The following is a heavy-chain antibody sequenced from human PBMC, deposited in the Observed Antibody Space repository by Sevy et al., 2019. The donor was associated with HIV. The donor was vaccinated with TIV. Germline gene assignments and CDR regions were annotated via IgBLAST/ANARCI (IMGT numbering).Heavy chain of an antibody. J-gene: IGHJ4*02. CDR3: AREQITGAMHDYFDY. CDR2: INQDGGEK. CDR1: GFTFSNYW. V-gene: IGHV3-7*01. D-gene: IGHD1-7*01. Sequence: GGSLRLSCAVSGFTFSNYWMSWVRQAPGKGLECVANINQDGGEKYYLDSVKGRFLVSRDNAKNSLYLQMDSLRAEETAVDYCAREQITGAMHDYFDYWGQGTLVTVSS.